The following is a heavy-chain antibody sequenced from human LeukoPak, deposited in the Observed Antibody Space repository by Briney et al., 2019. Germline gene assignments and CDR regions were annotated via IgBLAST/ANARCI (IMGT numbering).Heavy chain of an antibody. D-gene: IGHD2-15*01. CDR1: GGSIGSYY. CDR3: ARKRDGGGPFDS. J-gene: IGHJ4*02. Sequence: SETLSLTCTVSGGSIGSYYWNWIRHTPGNGLGGVAYISYSGPSIYIPSLKRQLTISVHKHRDQFSLELNSVTAADTALYFCARKRDGGGPFDSWGQGTLVTVSS. CDR2: ISYSGPS. V-gene: IGHV4-59*01.